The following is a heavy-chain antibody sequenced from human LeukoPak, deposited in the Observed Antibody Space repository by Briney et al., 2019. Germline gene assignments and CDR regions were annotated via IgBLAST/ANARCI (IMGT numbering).Heavy chain of an antibody. V-gene: IGHV3-30*19. CDR3: ARGRDGYNYGGFDY. CDR2: ISYDGSNK. CDR1: GFTFSSYG. Sequence: GGSLRLSCAASGFTFSSYGMHWVRQAPGKGLEWVAVISYDGSNKYYADSVKGRFTISRDNSKNTLYLQMNSLRAEDTAVYYCARGRDGYNYGGFDYWGQGTLVTVSS. J-gene: IGHJ4*02. D-gene: IGHD5-24*01.